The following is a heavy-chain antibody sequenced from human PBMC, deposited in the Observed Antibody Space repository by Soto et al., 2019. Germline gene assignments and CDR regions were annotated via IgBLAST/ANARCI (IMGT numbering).Heavy chain of an antibody. V-gene: IGHV3-73*01. CDR3: TTLESITIFGVVINDY. Sequence: GGSLRLSCAASGFTFSGSAMHWGRQASGKGLEWVGRIRSKANSYATAYAASVKGRFTISRDDSKNTAYLQMNSLKTEDTAVYYCTTLESITIFGVVINDYWGQGTLVTVSS. CDR2: IRSKANSYAT. D-gene: IGHD3-3*01. CDR1: GFTFSGSA. J-gene: IGHJ4*02.